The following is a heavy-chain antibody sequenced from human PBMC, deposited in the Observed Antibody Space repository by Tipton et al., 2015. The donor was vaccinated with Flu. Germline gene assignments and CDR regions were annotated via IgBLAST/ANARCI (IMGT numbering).Heavy chain of an antibody. CDR1: GFNFGSYG. CDR2: IWYDGSNK. Sequence: LTCAASGFNFGSYGMNWLRQAPGKGLEWVAVIWYDGSNKYYADSVKDRFSISRDNSKNTLYLQMDSLRAEDTAVYYCARDTRSVMWSLDYWGQGTLVTVSS. D-gene: IGHD2-21*01. CDR3: ARDTRSVMWSLDY. J-gene: IGHJ4*02. V-gene: IGHV3-33*01.